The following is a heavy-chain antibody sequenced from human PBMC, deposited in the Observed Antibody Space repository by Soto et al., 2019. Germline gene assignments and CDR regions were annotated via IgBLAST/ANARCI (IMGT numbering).Heavy chain of an antibody. Sequence: GWSLRLSCAASGFTFSSYWMNWVRQAPGKGLEWVANIKQDGSEKYYVDSVRGRFTISRDNAENTLYLQMNSLRAEDTAVYFCARERGDQDFWSAALNRYYGMDVWGQGTTVTVSS. CDR1: GFTFSSYW. V-gene: IGHV3-7*03. CDR2: IKQDGSEK. D-gene: IGHD3-3*01. CDR3: ARERGDQDFWSAALNRYYGMDV. J-gene: IGHJ6*02.